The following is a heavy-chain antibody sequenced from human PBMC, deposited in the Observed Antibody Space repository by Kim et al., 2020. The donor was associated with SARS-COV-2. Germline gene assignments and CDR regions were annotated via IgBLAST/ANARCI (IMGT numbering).Heavy chain of an antibody. D-gene: IGHD6-13*01. CDR3: AKDYGIDIIAAAGTVDY. J-gene: IGHJ4*02. V-gene: IGHV3-23*01. Sequence: KGRFTISRNNSKRTLYLQMNSLRAEETAVYYCAKDYGIDIIAAAGTVDYWGQGTLVTVSS.